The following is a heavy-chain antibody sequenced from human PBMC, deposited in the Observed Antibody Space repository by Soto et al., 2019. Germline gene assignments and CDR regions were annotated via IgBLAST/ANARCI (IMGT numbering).Heavy chain of an antibody. Sequence: QVQLVQSGAEVKKPGSSVKVSCKASGGTFSSYAISWVRQAPGQGLEWMGGIIPIFGTANYAQKFQGRVTITADESTSTAYMELSSLRSEDTAVYYCARDNPKIAARSYYYYYGMDVWGQGTTVTVSS. CDR1: GGTFSSYA. D-gene: IGHD6-6*01. CDR3: ARDNPKIAARSYYYYYGMDV. CDR2: IIPIFGTA. V-gene: IGHV1-69*12. J-gene: IGHJ6*02.